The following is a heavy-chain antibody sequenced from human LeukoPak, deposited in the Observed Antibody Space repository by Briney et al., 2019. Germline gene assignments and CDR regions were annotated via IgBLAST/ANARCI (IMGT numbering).Heavy chain of an antibody. D-gene: IGHD5-18*01. V-gene: IGHV3-11*04. CDR2: ISSSGSTI. Sequence: GSLRLSCAASGFPFSDYYMSWIRQAPGKGMEWVSYISSSGSTIYYADSVKGRFTISRDNAKNSLYLQMNSLRAEDTAVYYCATPVDTAMVTPFDYWGQGTLVTVSS. J-gene: IGHJ4*02. CDR1: GFPFSDYY. CDR3: ATPVDTAMVTPFDY.